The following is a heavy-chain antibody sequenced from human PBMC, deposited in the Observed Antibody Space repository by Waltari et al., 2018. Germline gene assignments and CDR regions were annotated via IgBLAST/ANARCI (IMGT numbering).Heavy chain of an antibody. CDR3: ARMGAGRAPDY. V-gene: IGHV3-7*03. CDR2: IKPDGSGK. Sequence: EVQLVESGGGLVQPGGSLRLSCAASGFSFSSYWITWFGQAPGTGVEGVATIKPDGSGKYYVDSVKGRFSSSRDNAKNSLYLQMNSLRAEDTAIFYCARMGAGRAPDYWGQGTLVTVSS. CDR1: GFSFSSYW. J-gene: IGHJ4*02. D-gene: IGHD3-16*01.